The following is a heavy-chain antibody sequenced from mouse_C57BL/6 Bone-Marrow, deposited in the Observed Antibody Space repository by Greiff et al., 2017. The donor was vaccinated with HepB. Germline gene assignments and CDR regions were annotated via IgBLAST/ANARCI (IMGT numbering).Heavy chain of an antibody. Sequence: QVQLQQSGAELVRPGTSVKMSCKASGYTFTNYWIGWAKQRPGHGLEWIGDIYPGGGYTNYNEKFKGKATLTADKSSSTAYMQFSSLTSEDSAIYYCARRGDGYYVDYAMDYWGQGTSVTVSS. V-gene: IGHV1-63*01. D-gene: IGHD2-3*01. J-gene: IGHJ4*01. CDR2: IYPGGGYT. CDR1: GYTFTNYW. CDR3: ARRGDGYYVDYAMDY.